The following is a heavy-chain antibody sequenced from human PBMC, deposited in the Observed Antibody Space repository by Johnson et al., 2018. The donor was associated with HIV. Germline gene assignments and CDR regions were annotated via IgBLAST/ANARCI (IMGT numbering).Heavy chain of an antibody. D-gene: IGHD4-17*01. CDR3: AKDDYGDLWVGAFDI. Sequence: VQLVESGGGLIQPGGSLRLSCAASGFTVSSNYMSWVRQAPGKGLEWVAVIDSGGSTNDGDSVKGRYSISIDNSKNTLYQHMNNLRAEDTAMYYCAKDDYGDLWVGAFDIWGQGTMVTVSS. CDR1: GFTVSSNY. J-gene: IGHJ3*02. V-gene: IGHV3-53*01. CDR2: IDSGGST.